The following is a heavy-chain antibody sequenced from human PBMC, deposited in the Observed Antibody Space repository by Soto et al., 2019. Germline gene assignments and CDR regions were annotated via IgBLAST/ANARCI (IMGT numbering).Heavy chain of an antibody. CDR3: ARELGCSSTSCQTEAYWFDP. V-gene: IGHV4-59*01. J-gene: IGHJ5*02. CDR1: GVSIRTYY. Sequence: SDTLSLTSTVSGVSIRTYYWSCIRQPPWKGLEWIGYIYYSGSTNYNPSLKSRVTISVDTSKNQFSLKLSSVTAADTAVYYCARELGCSSTSCQTEAYWFDPWGQGTLVTVS. D-gene: IGHD2-2*01. CDR2: IYYSGST.